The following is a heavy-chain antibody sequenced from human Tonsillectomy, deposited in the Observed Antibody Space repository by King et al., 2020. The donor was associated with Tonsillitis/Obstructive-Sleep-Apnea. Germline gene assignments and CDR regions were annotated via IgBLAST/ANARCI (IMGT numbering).Heavy chain of an antibody. D-gene: IGHD3-3*01. Sequence: SVTGRFTISRDNAKNSLYLQMNSLRAEDTAVYYCARDPILRFLEWLPPHMDVWGKGTTVTVSS. V-gene: IGHV3-21*01. J-gene: IGHJ6*03. CDR3: ARDPILRFLEWLPPHMDV.